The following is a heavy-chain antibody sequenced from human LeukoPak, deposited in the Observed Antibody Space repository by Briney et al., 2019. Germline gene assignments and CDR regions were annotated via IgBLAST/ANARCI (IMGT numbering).Heavy chain of an antibody. CDR2: IFSGGST. Sequence: GGSLGFSVAAPGFTSGRNNMGGAGKAPGKGRGGASVIFSGGSTYYADSVKGRFTISRDNSKNTLYLQMNSLRAEDTAVYYCAKDLPAWAVAAPGAFDIWGQGTMVTVSS. CDR1: GFTSGRNN. CDR3: AKDLPAWAVAAPGAFDI. D-gene: IGHD6-19*01. V-gene: IGHV3-53*05. J-gene: IGHJ3*02.